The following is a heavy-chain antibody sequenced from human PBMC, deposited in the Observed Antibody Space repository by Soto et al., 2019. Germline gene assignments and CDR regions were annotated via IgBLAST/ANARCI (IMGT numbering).Heavy chain of an antibody. CDR2: IKKDGSEK. J-gene: IGHJ4*02. V-gene: IGHV3-7*01. CDR3: AREGDYVWGSYLDY. Sequence: GGSLRLSCAASGVTFSRYWMTWVRQAPGKGLQWVGKIKKDGSEKYYVDSVKGRFTISRENAENSVHLQMDSLSVEDTAVYYCAREGDYVWGSYLDYWGQGILVTVSS. CDR1: GVTFSRYW. D-gene: IGHD3-16*02.